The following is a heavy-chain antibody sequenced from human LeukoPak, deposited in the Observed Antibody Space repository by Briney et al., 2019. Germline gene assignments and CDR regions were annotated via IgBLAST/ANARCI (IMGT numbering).Heavy chain of an antibody. CDR3: AREGIAVADGMDV. D-gene: IGHD6-19*01. Sequence: GGSLRLSCAASGFTFSSYSMNWVRQAPGKGLEWVSSISSSSSYIYYADSVKGRFTISRDNAKNSLYLQMNSLRAEDTAVYYCAREGIAVADGMDVWGQGTTVTVSS. J-gene: IGHJ6*02. CDR2: ISSSSSYI. V-gene: IGHV3-21*01. CDR1: GFTFSSYS.